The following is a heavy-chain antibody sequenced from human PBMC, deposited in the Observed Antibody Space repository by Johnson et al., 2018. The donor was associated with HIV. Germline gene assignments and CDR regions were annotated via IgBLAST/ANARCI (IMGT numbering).Heavy chain of an antibody. V-gene: IGHV3-66*01. CDR2: IYSGRST. D-gene: IGHD6-13*01. Sequence: VQLVESGGGLVQPGGSLRLSCAASGFTFSSYAMSWVRQAPGKGLEWVSVIYSGRSTYYADSVRGRFTISRDNSKNTLHLQMNSLRVEDTAVYYCAKCIWGSSLIDAFDIWGQGTMVTVSS. J-gene: IGHJ3*02. CDR3: AKCIWGSSLIDAFDI. CDR1: GFTFSSYA.